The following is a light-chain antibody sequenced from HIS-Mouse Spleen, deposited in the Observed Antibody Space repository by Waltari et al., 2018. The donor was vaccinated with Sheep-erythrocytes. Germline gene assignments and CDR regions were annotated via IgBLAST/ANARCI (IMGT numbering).Light chain of an antibody. CDR3: QQFNSHPMYT. CDR2: DAS. V-gene: IGKV1-13*02. CDR1: QGISSA. J-gene: IGKJ2*01. Sequence: AIQLTQSPSSLSASVGDRVTITCRASQGISSALAWYQQKPGKTPKLLIYDASSLESGVPSRFSSSGSGTDFTLTISSLQPEDFATYYCQQFNSHPMYTFGQGTKLEIK.